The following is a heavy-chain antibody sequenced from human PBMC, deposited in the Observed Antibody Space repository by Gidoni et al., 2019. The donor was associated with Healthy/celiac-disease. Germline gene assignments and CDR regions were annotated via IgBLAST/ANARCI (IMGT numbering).Heavy chain of an antibody. V-gene: IGHV3-30-3*01. D-gene: IGHD2-15*01. CDR1: GFTFSSYA. CDR2: ISYYGSNK. J-gene: IGHJ4*02. Sequence: QVQLVESGGGVVQPGRSLRLSCAASGFTFSSYAMHWVRQAPGKGLEWVAVISYYGSNKYYADSVKGRFTISRDNSKNTLYLQMNSLRAEDTAVYYCASLYCSGGSCYQPGPFDYWGQGTLVTVSS. CDR3: ASLYCSGGSCYQPGPFDY.